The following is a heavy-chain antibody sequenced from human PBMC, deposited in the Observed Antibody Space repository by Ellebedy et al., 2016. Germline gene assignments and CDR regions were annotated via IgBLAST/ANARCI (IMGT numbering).Heavy chain of an antibody. CDR3: ARTGYTSSWYNFDY. V-gene: IGHV2-5*02. CDR1: GFSLSTSGVG. Sequence: SGPTLVKPTQTLTLTCTFSGFSLSTSGVGVGWIRQPPGKALEWLALIYWDDDKFYSPSLRSRLTVSRDASKNLLVLIMTNMDPADTGTYYCARTGYTSSWYNFDYWGQGALVTVSS. CDR2: IYWDDDK. D-gene: IGHD6-13*01. J-gene: IGHJ4*02.